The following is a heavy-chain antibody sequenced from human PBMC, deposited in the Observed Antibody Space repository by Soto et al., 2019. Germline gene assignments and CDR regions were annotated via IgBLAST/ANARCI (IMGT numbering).Heavy chain of an antibody. V-gene: IGHV4-59*01. CDR1: GGSISSYY. CDR3: ARRYGYAFDI. CDR2: IYYSGST. J-gene: IGHJ3*02. D-gene: IGHD4-17*01. Sequence: QVQLQESGPGLVKPSETLSLTCTVSGGSISSYYWSWIRQPPGKGLEWIGYIYYSGSTNYNPSLTSRVSLSVDTSKSRFSLKLSSVTAADTAVYYCARRYGYAFDIWGQGTMVTVSS.